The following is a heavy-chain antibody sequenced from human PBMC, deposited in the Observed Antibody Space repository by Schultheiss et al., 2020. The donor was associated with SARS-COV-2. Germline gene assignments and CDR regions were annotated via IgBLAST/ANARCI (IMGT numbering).Heavy chain of an antibody. CDR3: ARAYATYWYIDF. V-gene: IGHV3-21*01. D-gene: IGHD4-17*01. CDR2: ISSSSSYI. J-gene: IGHJ2*01. Sequence: GGSLRLSCAASGFTFSSYSMNWVRQAPGKGLEWVSSISSSSSYIYYADSVKGRFTISRDNAKNSLYLQMNSLIAEDTAVYSCARAYATYWYIDFWGRGTLVTVSS. CDR1: GFTFSSYS.